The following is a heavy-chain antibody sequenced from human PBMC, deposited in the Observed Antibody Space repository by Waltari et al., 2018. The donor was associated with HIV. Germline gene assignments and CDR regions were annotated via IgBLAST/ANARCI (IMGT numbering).Heavy chain of an antibody. V-gene: IGHV4-30-4*01. D-gene: IGHD3-10*01. CDR1: GGSLRSGDYY. CDR3: ARDNWFGETGPYYGMDV. CDR2: IYYSGST. J-gene: IGHJ6*02. Sequence: QVQLQESGPGLVKPSQTLSLTCTVSGGSLRSGDYYWSWIRQPPGKGLEWIGYIYYSGSTYYNPSLKSRVTISVDTSKNKFSLKLSSVTAADTAVYYCARDNWFGETGPYYGMDVWGQGTTVIVSS.